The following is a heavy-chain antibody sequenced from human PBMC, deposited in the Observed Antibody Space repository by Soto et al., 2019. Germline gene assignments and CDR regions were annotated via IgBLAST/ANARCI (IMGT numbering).Heavy chain of an antibody. J-gene: IGHJ6*02. CDR3: ASVQGGYYYAMDV. V-gene: IGHV4-4*02. CDR1: GGSISSSNC. Sequence: SETLSLTCAVSGGSISSSNCWSWVRQPPGKGLEWIGEIYHSGSTNYNPSLKSRVTISVDKSKNQFSLKLSSVTAADTAVYYCASVQGGYYYAMDVWGQGTTVTVSS. CDR2: IYHSGST. D-gene: IGHD3-10*02.